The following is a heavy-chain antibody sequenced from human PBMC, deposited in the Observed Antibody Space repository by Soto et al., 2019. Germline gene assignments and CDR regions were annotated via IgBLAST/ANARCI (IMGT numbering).Heavy chain of an antibody. CDR3: ARSSGWYGEFDY. CDR1: GGSISSGGYS. D-gene: IGHD6-19*01. Sequence: QLQLQESGSRLVKPSQTLSLTCAVSGGSISSGGYSWSWIRQPPGKGLEWIGYIYLSGSTYYNPSVTSRFTISVDRSKNQFSLKLSSVTAADTAVYYCARSSGWYGEFDYWGQGTLVTVSS. V-gene: IGHV4-30-2*01. J-gene: IGHJ4*02. CDR2: IYLSGST.